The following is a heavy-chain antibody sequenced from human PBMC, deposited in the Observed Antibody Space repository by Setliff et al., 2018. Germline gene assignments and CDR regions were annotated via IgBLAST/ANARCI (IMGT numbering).Heavy chain of an antibody. Sequence: PGGSLRLSCAASGFTFDDYGMAWVRQAPGKGLEWVSGINWSGAGTGYADSVKGRFTISRDNTNNSLYLQMNNLRVEDTAIYYCVKDVVGYSSTWPRRDYFDCWGQGTLVTAPQ. CDR3: VKDVVGYSSTWPRRDYFDC. V-gene: IGHV3-20*04. D-gene: IGHD6-13*01. CDR2: INWSGAGT. CDR1: GFTFDDYG. J-gene: IGHJ4*02.